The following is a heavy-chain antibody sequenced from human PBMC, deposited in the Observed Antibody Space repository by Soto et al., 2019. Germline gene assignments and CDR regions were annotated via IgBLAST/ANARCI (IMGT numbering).Heavy chain of an antibody. V-gene: IGHV3-53*01. D-gene: IGHD2-2*01. J-gene: IGHJ6*02. Sequence: PGGSLRLSCAASGFTVSSNYMSWVRQAPGKGLEWVSVIYSGGGTYYADSVKGRFTISRDNSKNTLYLQMNSLRAEDTAVYYCARDRVVPAASRNKYYYYYYGMDVWGQGTTVTVSS. CDR1: GFTVSSNY. CDR3: ARDRVVPAASRNKYYYYYYGMDV. CDR2: IYSGGGT.